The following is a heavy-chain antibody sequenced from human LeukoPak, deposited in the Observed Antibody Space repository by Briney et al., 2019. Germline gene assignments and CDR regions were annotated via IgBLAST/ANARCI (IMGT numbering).Heavy chain of an antibody. J-gene: IGHJ4*02. D-gene: IGHD6-13*01. CDR3: AKDRETTASGTFDF. CDR2: ISDDGRNK. V-gene: IGHV3-30*18. CDR1: GFTFSSYG. Sequence: GGSLRLSCAASGFTFSSYGMHWVRQAPGKGLEWVAVISDDGRNKNYADSVKGRFTISRDSSNNTLYLQMNSLRAEDTGVYFCAKDRETTASGTFDFRGQGTLVTVSS.